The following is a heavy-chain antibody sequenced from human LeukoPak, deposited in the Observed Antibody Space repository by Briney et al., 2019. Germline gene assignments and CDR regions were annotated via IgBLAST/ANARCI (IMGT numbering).Heavy chain of an antibody. V-gene: IGHV1-46*01. Sequence: GSLRLSCAASGFTFSSYGMHWVRQAPGQGLEWMGIINPSGGSTSYAQKFQGRVTMTRDTSTSTVYMELTRVRPDDTAVYYCARVKAPKVELRRHYFYGMDVWGQGTTVTVSS. D-gene: IGHD1-7*01. J-gene: IGHJ6*02. CDR2: INPSGGST. CDR1: GFTFSSYG. CDR3: ARVKAPKVELRRHYFYGMDV.